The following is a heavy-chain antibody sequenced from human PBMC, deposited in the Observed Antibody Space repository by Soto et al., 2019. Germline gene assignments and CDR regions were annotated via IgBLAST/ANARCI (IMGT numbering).Heavy chain of an antibody. J-gene: IGHJ4*01. CDR3: TTDSYMTNIIVRFDY. Sequence: GGSLTLPCAASGFIFSNAWINWVRQAPGKGLEWVGRVKSKTDGGTTDFAAPVKGRFAISRDDSKNMVYLEMNSLKTEDTAIYYCTTDSYMTNIIVRFDYWGHGTLVTVSS. D-gene: IGHD4-17*01. V-gene: IGHV3-15*07. CDR2: VKSKTDGGTT. CDR1: GFIFSNAW.